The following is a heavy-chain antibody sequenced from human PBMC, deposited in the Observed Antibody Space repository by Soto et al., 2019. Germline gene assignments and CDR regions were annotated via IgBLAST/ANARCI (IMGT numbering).Heavy chain of an antibody. CDR2: IYYSGST. J-gene: IGHJ5*02. Sequence: SETLSLTCTVSGGSISSSSYYWGWIRQPPGKGLEWIGSIYYSGSTYYNPSLKSRVTISVDTSKNQFSLKLSSVTAADTAVYYCARGSGSWSNWFDPWGQGTLVTVSS. CDR3: ARGSGSWSNWFDP. V-gene: IGHV4-39*01. D-gene: IGHD6-13*01. CDR1: GGSISSSSYY.